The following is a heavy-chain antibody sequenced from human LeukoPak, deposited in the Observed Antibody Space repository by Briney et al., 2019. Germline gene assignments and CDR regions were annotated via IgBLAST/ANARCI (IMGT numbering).Heavy chain of an antibody. Sequence: PGGSLRLSCAASGFTFSSYEMNWVRQAPGKRLEWVSYISSSGSTIYYADSVKGRFTISRDNAKNSLYLQMNSLRAEDTAVYYCASSQGSWPDYFDFWGQGTLVTVSS. J-gene: IGHJ4*02. V-gene: IGHV3-48*03. CDR2: ISSSGSTI. CDR1: GFTFSSYE. CDR3: ASSQGSWPDYFDF. D-gene: IGHD6-13*01.